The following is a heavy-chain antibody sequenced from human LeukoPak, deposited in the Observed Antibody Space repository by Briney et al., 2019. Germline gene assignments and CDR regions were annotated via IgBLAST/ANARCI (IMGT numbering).Heavy chain of an antibody. CDR3: AREGAYCGGDCYSGSLDYYYYYMDV. Sequence: ASVKVSCKASGYTFTGYYMHWVRQAPGQGLEWMGWINPNSGGTNYAQKFQGRVTMTRDTSTSTVYMELSSLRSEDTAVYYCAREGAYCGGDCYSGSLDYYYYYMDVWGKGTTVTISS. V-gene: IGHV1-2*02. CDR1: GYTFTGYY. CDR2: INPNSGGT. D-gene: IGHD2-21*02. J-gene: IGHJ6*03.